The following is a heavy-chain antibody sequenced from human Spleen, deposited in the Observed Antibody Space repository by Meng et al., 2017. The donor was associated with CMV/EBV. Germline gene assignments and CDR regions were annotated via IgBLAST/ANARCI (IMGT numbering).Heavy chain of an antibody. CDR2: IVHCGFT. Sequence: GGSISSNIWWNWVRQTPGKGLQWIGEIVHCGFTNYNPSLKSRVTISVDKSKNQFSLKLNPVTAADTAVYYCARDPSYDTNGYYFDYWGQGALVTVSS. V-gene: IGHV4-4*02. D-gene: IGHD3-22*01. CDR1: GGSISSNIW. CDR3: ARDPSYDTNGYYFDY. J-gene: IGHJ4*02.